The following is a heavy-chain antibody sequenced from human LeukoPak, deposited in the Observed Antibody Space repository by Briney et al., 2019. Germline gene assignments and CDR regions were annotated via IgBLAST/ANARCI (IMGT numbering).Heavy chain of an antibody. CDR2: IYYSGST. CDR1: GDSISSSSYY. Sequence: SETLSLTCTVSGDSISSSSYYWGWIRQPPGKGLEWIGNIYYSGSTYYNPSLKSRVTISLDTSKNQFSLKLSSVTAADTAVYYCARWRSSGYFDYWGQGTLVTVSS. J-gene: IGHJ4*02. CDR3: ARWRSSGYFDY. V-gene: IGHV4-39*07. D-gene: IGHD6-13*01.